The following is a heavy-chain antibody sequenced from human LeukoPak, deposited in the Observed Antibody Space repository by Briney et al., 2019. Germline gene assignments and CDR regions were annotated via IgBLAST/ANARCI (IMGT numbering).Heavy chain of an antibody. D-gene: IGHD2-15*01. V-gene: IGHV4-38-2*02. CDR2: IYHSGST. J-gene: IGHJ4*02. Sequence: SETLSLTCTVSGYSISSGYYWGWIRQPPGKGLEWIGSIYHSGSTYYNPSLKSRVTISVDTSKNQFSLKLSSVTAADTAVYYCARGPYSGGSCPFDYWGQGTLVTASS. CDR3: ARGPYSGGSCPFDY. CDR1: GYSISSGYY.